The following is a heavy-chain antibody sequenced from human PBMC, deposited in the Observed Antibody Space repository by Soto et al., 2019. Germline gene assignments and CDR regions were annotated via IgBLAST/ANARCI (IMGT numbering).Heavy chain of an antibody. CDR2: IAPIFGAT. CDR3: AKERICSGWYGIGPFDF. D-gene: IGHD6-19*01. V-gene: IGHV1-69*13. CDR1: GGTFGSDP. Sequence: ASVKVSCKASGGTFGSDPISWVRQAPGQGLEWMGGIAPIFGATNFAQKFQGRLTITADESTTTAYMDLSSLTLEDTAVYYCAKERICSGWYGIGPFDFWGQGTMVTVSS. J-gene: IGHJ3*01.